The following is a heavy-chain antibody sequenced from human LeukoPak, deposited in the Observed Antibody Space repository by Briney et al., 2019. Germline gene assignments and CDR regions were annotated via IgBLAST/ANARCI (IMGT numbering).Heavy chain of an antibody. CDR2: INSDGSST. Sequence: PGGSLRLSCAASGFTFSSYWMHWVRQAPGKGLVWVSRINSDGSSTSYADSVKGRFTISRDNAKNTLCLQMNSLRAEDTAVYYCARFPGYSYGQRYFDYWGQGTLVTVSS. CDR3: ARFPGYSYGQRYFDY. CDR1: GFTFSSYW. D-gene: IGHD5-18*01. J-gene: IGHJ4*02. V-gene: IGHV3-74*01.